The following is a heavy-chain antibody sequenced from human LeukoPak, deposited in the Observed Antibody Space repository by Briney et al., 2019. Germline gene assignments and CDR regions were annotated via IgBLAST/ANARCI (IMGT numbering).Heavy chain of an antibody. CDR1: GGTFSSYA. CDR2: IIPIFGTA. CDR3: ARLCPMTTVTSPGFWFDP. J-gene: IGHJ5*02. D-gene: IGHD4-17*01. Sequence: SVKVSCKASGGTFSSYAISWVRQAPGQGLEWMGGIIPIFGTANYAQKFQGRVTITAGESTSTAYMELSSLRSDDTAVYYCARLCPMTTVTSPGFWFDPWGQGTLVTVSS. V-gene: IGHV1-69*13.